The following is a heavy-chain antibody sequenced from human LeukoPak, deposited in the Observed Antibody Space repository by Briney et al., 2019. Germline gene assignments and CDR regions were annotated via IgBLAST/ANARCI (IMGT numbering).Heavy chain of an antibody. CDR1: GFTFSTYS. D-gene: IGHD2-2*01. J-gene: IGHJ6*02. V-gene: IGHV3-21*01. CDR3: AKDLADIVVVPAAPPSGYYYGMDV. Sequence: PGGSLRLSCTASGFTFSTYSMNWVRQAPGKGLEWVSSISSSSSYIYYADSVKGRFTISRDNSKNTLYLQMNSLRAEDTAVYYCAKDLADIVVVPAAPPSGYYYGMDVWAKGPRSPSP. CDR2: ISSSSSYI.